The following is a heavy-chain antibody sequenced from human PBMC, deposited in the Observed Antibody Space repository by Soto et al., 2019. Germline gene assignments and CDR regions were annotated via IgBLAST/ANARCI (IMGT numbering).Heavy chain of an antibody. V-gene: IGHV1-2*04. CDR3: ARDLGYCSSTSCYPGGNWFDP. CDR1: GYTFTGYY. D-gene: IGHD2-2*01. Sequence: ASVKVSCKASGYTFTGYYMHWVRQAPGQGLEWMGWINPNSGGTNYAQKFQGWVTMTRDTSISTAYMELSRLRSDDTAVYYYARDLGYCSSTSCYPGGNWFDPWGQGTLVTVSS. J-gene: IGHJ5*02. CDR2: INPNSGGT.